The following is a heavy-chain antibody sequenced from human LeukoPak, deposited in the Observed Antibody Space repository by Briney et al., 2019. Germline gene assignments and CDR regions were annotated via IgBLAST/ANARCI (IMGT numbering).Heavy chain of an antibody. CDR1: GFTFSSYG. V-gene: IGHV3-23*01. J-gene: IGHJ5*02. CDR3: AREDYYGSGSSPWLDP. Sequence: PGGSLRLSCAASGFTFSSYGMSWVRQAPGKGLEWVSAISGSGGSTYYADSVKGRFTIPRDNSKNTLYLQMNSLRAEDTAVYYCAREDYYGSGSSPWLDPWGQGTLVTVSS. CDR2: ISGSGGST. D-gene: IGHD3-10*01.